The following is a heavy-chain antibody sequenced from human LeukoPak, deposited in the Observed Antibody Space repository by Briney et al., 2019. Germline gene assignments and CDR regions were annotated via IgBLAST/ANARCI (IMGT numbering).Heavy chain of an antibody. CDR2: IYYSGST. J-gene: IGHJ3*02. D-gene: IGHD2-15*01. Sequence: SETLSLTCTVSGGSVSSGSYYWSWIQQPPGKGLEWIGYIYYSGSTNYNPSLKSRVTISVDTSKNQFSLKLSSVTAADTAVYYCARAPRYCSGGSCYAFYAFDIWGQGTMVTVSS. CDR3: ARAPRYCSGGSCYAFYAFDI. V-gene: IGHV4-61*01. CDR1: GGSVSSGSYY.